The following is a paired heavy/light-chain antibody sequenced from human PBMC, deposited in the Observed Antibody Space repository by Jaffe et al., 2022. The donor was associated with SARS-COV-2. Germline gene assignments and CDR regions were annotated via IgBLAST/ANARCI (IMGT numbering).Heavy chain of an antibody. V-gene: IGHV4-30-4*01. CDR2: IYYSGST. D-gene: IGHD2-8*02. CDR1: GGSISSGDYY. Sequence: QVQLQESGPGLVKPSQTLSLTCTVSGGSISSGDYYWSWIRQPPGKGLEWIGYIYYSGSTYYNPSLKSRVTISVDTSKNQFSLKLSSVTAADTAVYYCAREVGVVYAIEEGLYFDYWGQGTLVTVSS. CDR3: AREVGVVYAIEEGLYFDY. J-gene: IGHJ4*02.
Light chain of an antibody. Sequence: EIVLTQSPATLSLSPGERATLSCRASQSVSSYLAWYQQKPGQAPRLLIYDASNRATGIPARFSGSGSGTDFTLTISSLEPEDFAVYYCQQRSNWPRVTFGGGTKVEIK. CDR3: QQRSNWPRVT. V-gene: IGKV3-11*01. CDR1: QSVSSY. J-gene: IGKJ4*01. CDR2: DAS.